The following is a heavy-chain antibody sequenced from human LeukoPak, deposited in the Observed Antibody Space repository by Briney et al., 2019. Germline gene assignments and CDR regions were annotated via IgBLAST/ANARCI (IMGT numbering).Heavy chain of an antibody. CDR3: MREGYDRSGYFLDF. CDR2: IYPHGRT. CDR1: SGSMTDSC. D-gene: IGHD3-22*01. Sequence: SETLSLPCTVSSGSMTDSCWSWFRQAPGKGLEWLGFIYPHGRTEYYPPLKSRVTFSVDTSKKQASLRLSSVAASDTAVYYCMREGYDRSGYFLDFWGQGILVTVSS. J-gene: IGHJ4*02. V-gene: IGHV4-59*12.